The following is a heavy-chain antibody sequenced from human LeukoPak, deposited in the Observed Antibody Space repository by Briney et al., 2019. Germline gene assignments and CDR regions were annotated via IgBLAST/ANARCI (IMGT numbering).Heavy chain of an antibody. CDR3: ARDLEDYNNYGEMAI. V-gene: IGHV3-21*01. Sequence: PGGSLRLSCAASGFTFSNYTMNWVRQAPGKGLEWVSTISTSSSYKYYADSVKGRFTISRDNAKNSLYLQMNSLRAEDTAVYYCARDLEDYNNYGEMAIWGQGTLVTVSS. D-gene: IGHD4-11*01. CDR1: GFTFSNYT. CDR2: ISTSSSYK. J-gene: IGHJ4*02.